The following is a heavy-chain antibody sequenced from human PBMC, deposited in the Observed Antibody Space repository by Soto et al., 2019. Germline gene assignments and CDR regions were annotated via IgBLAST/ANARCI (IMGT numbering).Heavy chain of an antibody. J-gene: IGHJ5*02. Sequence: GGSLRLSCAASGFTFSSYAMSWVRQAPGKGLEWVSAISGSGGSTYYADSVKGRFTISRDNSKNTLYLQMNSLRAEDTAVYYCANLDDCRSGPTGFDPWGQGTLVTVSS. CDR1: GFTFSSYA. V-gene: IGHV3-23*01. CDR3: ANLDDCRSGPTGFDP. D-gene: IGHD3-3*01. CDR2: ISGSGGST.